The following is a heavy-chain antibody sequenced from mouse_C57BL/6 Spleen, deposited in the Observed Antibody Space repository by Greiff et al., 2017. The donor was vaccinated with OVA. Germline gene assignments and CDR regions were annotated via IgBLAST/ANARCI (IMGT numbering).Heavy chain of an antibody. CDR2: INPNYGTT. Sequence: EVQLVESGPELVKPGASVKISCKASGYSFTDYNMNWVKQSNGKSLEWIGVINPNYGTTSYNQKFKGKATLTVDQSSSTAYMQLNSLTSEDSAVYYCAWNYYGSSYGYAMDYWGQGTSVTVSS. V-gene: IGHV1-39*01. D-gene: IGHD1-1*01. CDR3: AWNYYGSSYGYAMDY. J-gene: IGHJ4*01. CDR1: GYSFTDYN.